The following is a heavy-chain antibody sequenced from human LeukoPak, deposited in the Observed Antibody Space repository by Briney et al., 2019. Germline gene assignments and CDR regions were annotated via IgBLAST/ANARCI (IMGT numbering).Heavy chain of an antibody. CDR2: IKQDGSEK. D-gene: IGHD2-2*01. Sequence: GGSLRLSCAASGFTFSSYWMSWVRQAPGKGLEWVTNIKQDGSEKYYVDSVKGRFTISRDNAKNSLYLQMNSLRAEDTAVYYCARDDCSSISCYHNWFDPWGQGTLVTVSS. V-gene: IGHV3-7*01. CDR3: ARDDCSSISCYHNWFDP. CDR1: GFTFSSYW. J-gene: IGHJ5*02.